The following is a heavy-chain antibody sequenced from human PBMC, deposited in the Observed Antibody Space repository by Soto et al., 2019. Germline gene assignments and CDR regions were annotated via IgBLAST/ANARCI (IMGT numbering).Heavy chain of an antibody. D-gene: IGHD3-22*01. CDR1: GFTFSGFA. Sequence: VQLVESGGGLVQPGGSLRLSCAASGFTFSGFAMHWVRQAPGKGLEWVAVISYDGTNKNYADSVKGRFAISRDNSKNTLYLQMNSLRAEDTAVYYCARDQWDSSGYPYYFDYWGQGTLVTVSS. J-gene: IGHJ4*02. V-gene: IGHV3-30*09. CDR3: ARDQWDSSGYPYYFDY. CDR2: ISYDGTNK.